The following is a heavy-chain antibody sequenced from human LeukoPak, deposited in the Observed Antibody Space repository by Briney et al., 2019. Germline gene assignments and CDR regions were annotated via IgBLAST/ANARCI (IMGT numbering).Heavy chain of an antibody. CDR1: GYTLTELS. J-gene: IGHJ4*02. Sequence: RASVKVSCKVSGYTLTELSMHWVRQAPGKGLEWMGGFDPEDGETIYAQKFQGRVTMTEDTSTDTAYMELSSLRSEDTAVYYCATDLLRYFDWSGGDYWGQGTLVTVSS. V-gene: IGHV1-24*01. CDR2: FDPEDGET. D-gene: IGHD3-9*01. CDR3: ATDLLRYFDWSGGDY.